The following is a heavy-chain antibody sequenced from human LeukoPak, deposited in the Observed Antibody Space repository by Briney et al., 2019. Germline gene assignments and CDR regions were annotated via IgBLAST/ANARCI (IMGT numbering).Heavy chain of an antibody. V-gene: IGHV3-74*01. J-gene: IGHJ4*02. CDR3: AKGLRTSYYDTSGYYLCDY. Sequence: PGGSLRLSCAASGFSFSTQRMHWVRQAPGKGLVWVSYINIDERITGYADSVKGRFTISRDNSKNTLFLQMNSLRAEDTAVYYCAKGLRTSYYDTSGYYLCDYWGQGTLVTVSS. CDR2: INIDERIT. CDR1: GFSFSTQR. D-gene: IGHD3-22*01.